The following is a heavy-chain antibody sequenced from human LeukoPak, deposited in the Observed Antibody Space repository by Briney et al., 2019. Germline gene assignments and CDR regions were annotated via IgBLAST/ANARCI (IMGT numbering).Heavy chain of an antibody. V-gene: IGHV3-23*01. CDR3: AGGHSGYDYFDYYYGMDV. CDR2: ISGSGGST. D-gene: IGHD5-12*01. J-gene: IGHJ6*02. CDR1: GFTFSSYA. Sequence: GSLRLSCAASGFTFSSYAMSWVRQAPGKGLEWVSAISGSGGSTYYADSVKGRFTISRDNSKNTLYLQMNSLRAEDTAVYYCAGGHSGYDYFDYYYGMDVWGQGTTVTVSS.